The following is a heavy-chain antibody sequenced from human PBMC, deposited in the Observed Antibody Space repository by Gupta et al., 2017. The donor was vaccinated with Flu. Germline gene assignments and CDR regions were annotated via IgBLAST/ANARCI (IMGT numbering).Heavy chain of an antibody. CDR3: ARDFALLSGWYRGYYYGMDV. V-gene: IGHV3-48*03. CDR1: GFTFSSYE. J-gene: IGHJ6*02. CDR2: ISSSGSTI. Sequence: EVQLVESGGGLVQPGGSLRLSCAASGFTFSSYEMNWVRQAPGKGLEWVSYISSSGSTIYYADSVKGRFTISRDNAKNSLYLQMNSLRAEDTAVYYCARDFALLSGWYRGYYYGMDVWGQGTTVTASS. D-gene: IGHD6-19*01.